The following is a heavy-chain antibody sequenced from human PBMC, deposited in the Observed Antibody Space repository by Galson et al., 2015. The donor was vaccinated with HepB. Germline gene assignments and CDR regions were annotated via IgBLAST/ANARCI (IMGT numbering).Heavy chain of an antibody. Sequence: SLRLSCAASGFTFTDYGMHWVRQAPGKGLEWVAVIWYDGRNKNYGDSVKGRFTISRDTSKNMVYLQMNSLRAEDTAVYYCARDPSVTPAGPLFIDYWGQGTLVTVSS. CDR3: ARDPSVTPAGPLFIDY. CDR1: GFTFTDYG. CDR2: IWYDGRNK. J-gene: IGHJ4*02. D-gene: IGHD2-2*01. V-gene: IGHV3-33*01.